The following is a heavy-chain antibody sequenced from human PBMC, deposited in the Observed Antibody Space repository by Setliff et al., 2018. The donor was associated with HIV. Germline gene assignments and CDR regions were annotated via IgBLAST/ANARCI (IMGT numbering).Heavy chain of an antibody. Sequence: PSETLSLTCTVSGDSATNSRYYWAWIRQPPGKGLEYIGSIHYDERTYYNPSLKCRVTISVDTSKNQFSLKLSSVTAADTAVYYCARGSLYSSSSCFDYWGQGTLVTVSS. CDR2: IHYDERT. CDR3: ARGSLYSSSSCFDY. D-gene: IGHD6-13*01. CDR1: GDSATNSRYY. J-gene: IGHJ4*02. V-gene: IGHV4-39*07.